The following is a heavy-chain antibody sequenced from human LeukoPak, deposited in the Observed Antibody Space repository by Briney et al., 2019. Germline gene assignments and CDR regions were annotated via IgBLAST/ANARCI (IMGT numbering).Heavy chain of an antibody. CDR1: RFTFSNYA. V-gene: IGHV3-23*01. Sequence: PGGSLRLSCAASRFTFSNYAMSWVRQAAGKGLEWVSGITSGHSTFYADSVKGRFTISRDNSKNTVYLQMNSLRAEDTAVYYCAKDYPECTGTTCSGEAFFDYWGQGTLVNVSS. CDR2: ITSGHST. CDR3: AKDYPECTGTTCSGEAFFDY. J-gene: IGHJ4*02. D-gene: IGHD2-2*01.